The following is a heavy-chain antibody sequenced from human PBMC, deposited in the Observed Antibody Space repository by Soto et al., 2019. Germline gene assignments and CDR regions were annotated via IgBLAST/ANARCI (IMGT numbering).Heavy chain of an antibody. J-gene: IGHJ4*02. CDR2: ISSSGVST. CDR1: GFTFSSYA. CDR3: AKAWSDARTREKCGLVDY. Sequence: EVQLLESGGGLVQPGGSLRLSCAASGFTFSSYAMTWVRQAPGKGLEWVSTISSSGVSTYYADSVEGRFTISRDNSKNTPYLQMNSLRAEDTAVYYCAKAWSDARTREKCGLVDYWGQGTLVTVSS. D-gene: IGHD2-8*01. V-gene: IGHV3-23*01.